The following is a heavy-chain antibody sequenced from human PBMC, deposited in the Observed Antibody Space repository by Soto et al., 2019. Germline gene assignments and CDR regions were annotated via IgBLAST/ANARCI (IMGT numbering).Heavy chain of an antibody. V-gene: IGHV3-66*01. J-gene: IGHJ4*02. Sequence: EVQLVESGGGLVQPGGSLRLSCAASGFTVSSNHMSWVRQAPGKGLEWVSLIYSRGSTYYADSVKGRFTFSRDNSQNTLYLQVNSLRAEDTAVYYCAGPGEQHRYWGQGTLVTVSS. CDR3: AGPGEQHRY. CDR2: IYSRGST. CDR1: GFTVSSNH. D-gene: IGHD3-16*01.